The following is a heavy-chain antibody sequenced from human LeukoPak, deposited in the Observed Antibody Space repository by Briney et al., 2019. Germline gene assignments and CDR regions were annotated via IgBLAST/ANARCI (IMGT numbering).Heavy chain of an antibody. CDR3: AKSSYYDTSGSYREYYFDY. CDR1: RFAFSNYG. CDR2: ISGSGGST. J-gene: IGHJ4*02. D-gene: IGHD3-22*01. Sequence: PGGSLRLSCAVSRFAFSNYGMSWVRQAPGKGLEWVSAISGSGGSTYYADSVKGRFTISRDNSKNTLYLQMNSLRAEDTALYYCAKSSYYDTSGSYREYYFDYWGQGALATVSS. V-gene: IGHV3-23*01.